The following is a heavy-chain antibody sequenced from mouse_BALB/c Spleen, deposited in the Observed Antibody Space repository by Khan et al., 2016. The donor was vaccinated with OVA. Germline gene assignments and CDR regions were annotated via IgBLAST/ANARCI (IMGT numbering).Heavy chain of an antibody. J-gene: IGHJ2*01. D-gene: IGHD3-2*02. CDR1: GYIFTSYW. CDR2: IYPGTDNI. CDR3: AREEALYYFVY. V-gene: IGHV1-76*01. Sequence: QVQLKQSGAELVRPGASVKLSCKTSGYIFTSYWIHWVKQRSGQGLEWIARIYPGTDNIYYNDKLKDKATLTADKSSSTAYMQLSSLKSEDSAVYVCAREEALYYFVYWGQGTTLTVSS.